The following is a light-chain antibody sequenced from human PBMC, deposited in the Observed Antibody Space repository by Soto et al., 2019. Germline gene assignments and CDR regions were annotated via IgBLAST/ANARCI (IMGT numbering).Light chain of an antibody. CDR1: QDIKNY. V-gene: IGKV1-27*01. J-gene: IGKJ4*01. Sequence: DIQVTQYPSSLSASVGDRVTITCRASQDIKNYLAWYQQKQGEIPKLLIYAASTLESVLPPRFSGSGSGTDFTLTINNLQPEDVATYYCQRYYNAPFTFGGGTKVEIK. CDR2: AAS. CDR3: QRYYNAPFT.